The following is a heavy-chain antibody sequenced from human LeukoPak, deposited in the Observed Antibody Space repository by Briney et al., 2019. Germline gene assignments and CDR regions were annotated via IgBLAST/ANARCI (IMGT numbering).Heavy chain of an antibody. D-gene: IGHD1-26*01. CDR2: INTDGSST. CDR1: GFTFSSSW. CDR3: ARQTGATTTGGYYFDH. V-gene: IGHV3-74*01. Sequence: GGSLRLSCAASGFTFSSSWMYWVRQAPGKGLVWVSRINTDGSSTSYADSVKGRFSISRDNAKNTLDLQMNSLRADDTAVYYCARQTGATTTGGYYFDHWGQGTLVTVSS. J-gene: IGHJ4*02.